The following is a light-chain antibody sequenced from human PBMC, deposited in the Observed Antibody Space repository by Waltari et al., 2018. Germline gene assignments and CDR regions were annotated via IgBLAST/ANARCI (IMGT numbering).Light chain of an antibody. V-gene: IGLV1-40*01. CDR1: SPNIGAAYH. CDR3: QSYDSSLSGVI. J-gene: IGLJ2*01. CDR2: GNN. Sequence: QSVLTQPPSVSGAPGQRIPISCTGTSPNIGAAYHVHWYLQLHGTAPKHLILGNNTRPSGVPDRFSASKSDTSASLAITGLQAEDEADYYCQSYDSSLSGVIFGGGTKLTVL.